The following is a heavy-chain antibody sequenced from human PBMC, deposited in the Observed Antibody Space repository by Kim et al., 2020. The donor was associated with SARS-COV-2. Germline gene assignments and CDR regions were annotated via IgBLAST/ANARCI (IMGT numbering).Heavy chain of an antibody. CDR1: GGSISSYY. CDR3: ARDTITIFGVVADPNWFDP. J-gene: IGHJ5*02. D-gene: IGHD3-3*01. Sequence: SETLSLTCTISGGSISSYYWSWIRQPAGKGLEWIGRIYTSGSTNYNPSLKSRVTMSVDTSKNQFSLKLSSVTAADTAVYYCARDTITIFGVVADPNWFDPWGQGTLVTVSS. V-gene: IGHV4-4*07. CDR2: IYTSGST.